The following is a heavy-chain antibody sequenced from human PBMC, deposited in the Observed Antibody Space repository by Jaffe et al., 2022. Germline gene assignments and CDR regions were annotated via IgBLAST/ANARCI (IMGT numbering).Heavy chain of an antibody. CDR2: IYYSGST. D-gene: IGHD2-15*01. J-gene: IGHJ6*03. V-gene: IGHV4-59*01. Sequence: QVQLQESGPGLVKPSETLSLTCTVSGGSISSYYWSWIRQPPGKGLEWIGYIYYSGSTNYNPSLKSRVTISVDTSKNQFSLKLSSVTAADTAVYYCARGVDYYYYYYMDVWGKGTTVTVSS. CDR1: GGSISSYY. CDR3: ARGVDYYYYYYMDV.